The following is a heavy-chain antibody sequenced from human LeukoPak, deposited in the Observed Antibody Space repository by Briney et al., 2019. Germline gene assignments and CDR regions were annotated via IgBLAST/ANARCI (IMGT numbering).Heavy chain of an antibody. CDR2: SITVGAP. CDR1: VAPSVVTT. V-gene: IGHV4-59*01. D-gene: IGHD3-10*01. J-gene: IGHJ4*02. CDR3: ASLDYYGSGRADY. Sequence: SETLPSPALSLVAPSVVTTGAGSGSPQGRDWSGLGISITVGAPTTTPSLKSRVTISVDTSKNQFSLKLSSVTAADTAVYYCASLDYYGSGRADYWGQGTLVTVSS.